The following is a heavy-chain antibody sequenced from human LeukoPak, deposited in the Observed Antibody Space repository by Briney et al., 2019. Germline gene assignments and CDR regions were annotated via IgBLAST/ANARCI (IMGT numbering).Heavy chain of an antibody. V-gene: IGHV1-2*02. Sequence: ATVKISCKASGYTFTDSHMHWVRQAPGQGLEWMGWINPNSGGTNYAQKFQGRVTMTRDTSISTAYMELSRLRSDDTAVYYCARGGMGHYYGSGSYRWGQGTLVTVSS. J-gene: IGHJ4*02. CDR1: GYTFTDSH. CDR3: ARGGMGHYYGSGSYR. D-gene: IGHD3-10*01. CDR2: INPNSGGT.